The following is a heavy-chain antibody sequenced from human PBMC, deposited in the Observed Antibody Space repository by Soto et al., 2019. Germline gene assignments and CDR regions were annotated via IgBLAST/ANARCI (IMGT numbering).Heavy chain of an antibody. CDR3: ATGRVLYGSEY. J-gene: IGHJ4*02. CDR1: ASSISTGGYC. V-gene: IGHV4-31*03. D-gene: IGHD3-10*01. CDR2: IYYSGST. Sequence: PSXTLSLTCTVAASSISTGGYCWSLIRQHPGKGLEWIGYIYYSGSTYYNPSLKSRVTISVDTSKNQFSLKLRSVTAADTAVYYCATGRVLYGSEYWGQGTLVTVSS.